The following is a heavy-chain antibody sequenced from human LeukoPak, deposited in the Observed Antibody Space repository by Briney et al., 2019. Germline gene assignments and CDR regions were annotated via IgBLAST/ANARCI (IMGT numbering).Heavy chain of an antibody. V-gene: IGHV4-61*02. J-gene: IGHJ4*02. D-gene: IGHD3-22*01. CDR2: IYTSGST. CDR3: AREDYDSSGYYYFRYYLDY. CDR1: GGSISSGSYY. Sequence: SETLSLTCTVSGGSISSGSYYWSWIRQPAGKGLEWIGRIYTSGSTNYNPSLKSRVTISVDTSKNQFSLKLSSVTAADTAVYYCAREDYDSSGYYYFRYYLDYWGQGTLVAVSS.